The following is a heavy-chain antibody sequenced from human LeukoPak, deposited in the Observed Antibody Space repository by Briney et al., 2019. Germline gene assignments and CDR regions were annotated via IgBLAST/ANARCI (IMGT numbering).Heavy chain of an antibody. J-gene: IGHJ4*02. D-gene: IGHD1-26*01. CDR1: GGTFSSYA. V-gene: IGHV1-69*13. Sequence: SVKVSCKASGGTFSSYAISWVRQAPGQGLEWMGGIIPIFGTANYAQKFQGRVTITADESTSTAYMELSSLRSEDTAVHYCARDLGVGATVDYWGQGTLVTVSS. CDR2: IIPIFGTA. CDR3: ARDLGVGATVDY.